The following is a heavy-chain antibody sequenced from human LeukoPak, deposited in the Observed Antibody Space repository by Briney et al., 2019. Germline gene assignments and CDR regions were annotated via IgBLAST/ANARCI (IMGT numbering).Heavy chain of an antibody. V-gene: IGHV1-69*13. D-gene: IGHD3-10*01. CDR1: GGTFSSYA. J-gene: IGHJ3*02. Sequence: SVKVSCKASGGTFSSYAISWVRQAPGQGLEWMGGIIPIFGTANYAQKFQGRVTITADESTSTAYMELSSLRSEDTAVYYCASMYYYGSGSAYDAFDIWGQGTMVTVSS. CDR2: IIPIFGTA. CDR3: ASMYYYGSGSAYDAFDI.